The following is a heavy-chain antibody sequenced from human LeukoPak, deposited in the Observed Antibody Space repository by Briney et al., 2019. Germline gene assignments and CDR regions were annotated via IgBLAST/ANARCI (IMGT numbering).Heavy chain of an antibody. V-gene: IGHV4-4*07. J-gene: IGHJ4*02. D-gene: IGHD1-26*01. CDR3: ARENTGSYREFDY. CDR2: IYSGGST. Sequence: PSETLSLTCTVSGGSISSYYWSWIRQPAGKGLEWIGRIYSGGSTNYNPSLKSRVTMSVDSSNNQFSLKLSSVTAADTAVFYCARENTGSYREFDYWGQGTLVTVPS. CDR1: GGSISSYY.